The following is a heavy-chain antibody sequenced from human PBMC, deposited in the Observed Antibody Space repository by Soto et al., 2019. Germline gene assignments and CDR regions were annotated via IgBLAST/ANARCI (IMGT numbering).Heavy chain of an antibody. CDR1: GYTFTSYG. J-gene: IGHJ4*02. Sequence: QVQLVQSGAEVKKPGASVKVSCKASGYTFTSYGISWVRQAPGQGLEWMGWISAYNGNTNYAQTLQGRVTMTTDTSTSKAYMELRSLRSDDTAVYYCARDVGSIYGSCVSCKQPGYWGQGTLVTVSS. V-gene: IGHV1-18*01. CDR2: ISAYNGNT. D-gene: IGHD2-15*01. CDR3: ARDVGSIYGSCVSCKQPGY.